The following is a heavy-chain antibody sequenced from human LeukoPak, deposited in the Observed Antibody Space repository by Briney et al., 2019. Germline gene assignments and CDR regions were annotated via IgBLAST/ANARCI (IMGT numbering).Heavy chain of an antibody. V-gene: IGHV3-23*01. Sequence: GGSLRLSCAASGFTFRNYGMSWVRQAPGKGLEWVSAISGSGGSTYNADSVKGRFTISRDNSKNTLYLQMNSLRAEDTAVYYCAKDENSDPGAFDIWGQGTLVTVSS. J-gene: IGHJ3*02. CDR2: ISGSGGST. CDR3: AKDENSDPGAFDI. CDR1: GFTFRNYG. D-gene: IGHD1-26*01.